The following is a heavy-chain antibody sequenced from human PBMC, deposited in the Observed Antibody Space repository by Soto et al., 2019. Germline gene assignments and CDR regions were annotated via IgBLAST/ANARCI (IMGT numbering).Heavy chain of an antibody. J-gene: IGHJ6*02. V-gene: IGHV1-3*01. Sequence: QVYLVQSGAEVKEPGASVNVSCKASGYTFTTYPMHWVRQAPGQRLEWMGWISAGNDNTEYSQKFQGRVTITRDTSASTAHMELSSLRSEDTAVYYCARWVMVRGLNYYAMDVWGQGTTVTVSS. CDR3: ARWVMVRGLNYYAMDV. CDR1: GYTFTTYP. D-gene: IGHD3-10*01. CDR2: ISAGNDNT.